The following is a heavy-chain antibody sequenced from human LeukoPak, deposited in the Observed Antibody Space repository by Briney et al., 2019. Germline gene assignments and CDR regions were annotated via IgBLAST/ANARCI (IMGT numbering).Heavy chain of an antibody. V-gene: IGHV3-21*04. J-gene: IGHJ4*02. D-gene: IGHD3-10*01. Sequence: GGSLRLSCAASGFTFSSYSMNWVRQAPGKGLEWVSSISSSRSYIYYADSVKGRFTISRDNAKNSLYLQMNSLRAEDTAVYYCARDFTGSGSYRNFDYWGQGTLVTVSS. CDR2: ISSSRSYI. CDR1: GFTFSSYS. CDR3: ARDFTGSGSYRNFDY.